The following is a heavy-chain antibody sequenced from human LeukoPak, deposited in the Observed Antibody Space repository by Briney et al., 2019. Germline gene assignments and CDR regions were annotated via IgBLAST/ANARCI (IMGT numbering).Heavy chain of an antibody. CDR1: GGSISPYY. J-gene: IGHJ4*02. CDR2: IYTSGNS. Sequence: SETLSLTCTVSGGSISPYYWSWIRQPAGRGLEWIGRIYTSGNSNYTPSLKSRVTMSVDTSKNQFSLKLASVTAADTAVYYCARAGHGSGSSVDYWGQGTLVTVSS. CDR3: ARAGHGSGSSVDY. V-gene: IGHV4-4*07. D-gene: IGHD3-10*01.